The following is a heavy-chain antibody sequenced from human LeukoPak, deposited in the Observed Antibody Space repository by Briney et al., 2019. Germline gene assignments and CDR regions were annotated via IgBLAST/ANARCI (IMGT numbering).Heavy chain of an antibody. J-gene: IGHJ4*02. Sequence: GGSLRLSCAASGFPLSSHWMSWVRQAPGKGLEWVANIKPDGSEKYYVDSVKGRFTISRDNAKTSLYLQMNSLRAEDTAVYYCARDRYYDSRGYYYWGQGTLVTVSS. CDR2: IKPDGSEK. CDR3: ARDRYYDSRGYYY. CDR1: GFPLSSHW. D-gene: IGHD3-22*01. V-gene: IGHV3-7*01.